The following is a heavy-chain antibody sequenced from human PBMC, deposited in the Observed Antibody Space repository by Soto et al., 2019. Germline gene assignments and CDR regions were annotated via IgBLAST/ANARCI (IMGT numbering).Heavy chain of an antibody. CDR3: ARVVVVSAASLYHHYYLSV. D-gene: IGHD2-15*01. CDR1: GDSVSSNSAA. V-gene: IGHV6-1*01. CDR2: TYYRSKWYN. Sequence: PSQTLPLTCAISGDSVSSNSAAWNWIRQCPSRGLEWLGRTYYRSKWYNDYAVSVKSRTTINPDTSKNQFSLQLNSVTPEDTAVYYCARVVVVSAASLYHHYYLSVPGKRTTVPVAS. J-gene: IGHJ6*03.